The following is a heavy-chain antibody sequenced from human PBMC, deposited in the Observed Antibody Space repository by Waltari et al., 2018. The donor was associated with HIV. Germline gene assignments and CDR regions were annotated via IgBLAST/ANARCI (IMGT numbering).Heavy chain of an antibody. CDR3: AEGYGALDFDY. V-gene: IGHV7-4-1*01. CDR1: ENAFSDSV. Sequence: QVQLQQSPSQFKKPGTSVKISWKSSENAFSDSVINWVRQAPGQGLEWLGLLDTTTGMPTYAQGFSGHLSLSLETSVTTSHLQIHALKTNDTATYYCAEGYGALDFDYWGQGTLVAFSP. D-gene: IGHD2-15*01. CDR2: LDTTTGMP. J-gene: IGHJ4*02.